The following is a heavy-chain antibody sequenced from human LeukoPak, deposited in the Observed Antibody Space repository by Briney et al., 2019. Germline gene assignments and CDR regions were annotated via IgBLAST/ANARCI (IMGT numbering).Heavy chain of an antibody. CDR1: GGSISSSY. CDR2: IYYSGST. J-gene: IGHJ3*02. CDR3: ARLGHDAFDI. V-gene: IGHV4-59*01. Sequence: SETLSLTCTVSGGSISSSYCSWIRQPPGKGLEWIGYIYYSGSTNYNPSLKSRVTISVDTSKNQFSLELSSVTAADTAVYYCARLGHDAFDIWGQGTMVTVSS.